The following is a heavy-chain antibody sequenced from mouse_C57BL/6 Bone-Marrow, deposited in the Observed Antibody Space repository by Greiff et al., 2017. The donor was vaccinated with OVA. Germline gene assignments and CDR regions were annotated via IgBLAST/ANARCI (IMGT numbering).Heavy chain of an antibody. CDR2: IYPRDGST. CDR3: ARNNYSNLYYAMDY. D-gene: IGHD2-5*01. V-gene: IGHV1-85*01. J-gene: IGHJ4*01. Sequence: QVQLQQSGPELVKPGASVKLSCKASGYTFTSYDINWVKQRPGQGLEWIGWIYPRDGSTKYNEKFKGKATLTVDTSSSTAYMELHSLTSEDSAVYFCARNNYSNLYYAMDYWGQGTSVTVSS. CDR1: GYTFTSYD.